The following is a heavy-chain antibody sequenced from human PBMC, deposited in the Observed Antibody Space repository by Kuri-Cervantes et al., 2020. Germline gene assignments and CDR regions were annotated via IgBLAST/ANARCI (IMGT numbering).Heavy chain of an antibody. V-gene: IGHV3-69-1*01. CDR1: GFTFSDYY. CDR2: ITSGGTI. J-gene: IGHJ3*02. Sequence: GGSLRLSCAASGFTFSDYYMSWVRQAPGKGLEWVSDITSGGTIYYADSVKGRFTISRDNSKNTLYLEMNSLRAEDTAVYYCAKSQASRHGVGDCHDAFDIWGQGTMVTVSS. CDR3: AKSQASRHGVGDCHDAFDI. D-gene: IGHD2-21*02.